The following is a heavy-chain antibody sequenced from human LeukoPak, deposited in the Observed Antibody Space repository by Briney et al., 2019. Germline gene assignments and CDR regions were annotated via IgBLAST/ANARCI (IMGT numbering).Heavy chain of an antibody. CDR1: GYTFTSYG. Sequence: ASVKVSCKASGYTFTSYGISWVRQAPGQGLEWMGWISAYNGNTNYAQKLQGRVTMTTDTSTSTAYMELSSLRSEDTAVYYCARGPIGYSYALRGDGYNYYFDYWGQGTLVTVSS. J-gene: IGHJ4*02. CDR2: ISAYNGNT. D-gene: IGHD5-24*01. V-gene: IGHV1-18*01. CDR3: ARGPIGYSYALRGDGYNYYFDY.